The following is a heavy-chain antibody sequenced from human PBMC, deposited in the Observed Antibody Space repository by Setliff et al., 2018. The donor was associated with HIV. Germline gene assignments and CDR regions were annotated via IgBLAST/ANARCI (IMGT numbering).Heavy chain of an antibody. V-gene: IGHV4-34*01. D-gene: IGHD3-3*01. Sequence: SETLSLTCAVYGESFSAYFWNWIRQPPGKGLEWIGEINHSGNTNYNPSLRSRVTISVDTSRNQFSLKLSSVTAADTAVYYCAREFLESNSWVFDNWGQGTLVTVSS. J-gene: IGHJ4*02. CDR3: AREFLESNSWVFDN. CDR2: INHSGNT. CDR1: GESFSAYF.